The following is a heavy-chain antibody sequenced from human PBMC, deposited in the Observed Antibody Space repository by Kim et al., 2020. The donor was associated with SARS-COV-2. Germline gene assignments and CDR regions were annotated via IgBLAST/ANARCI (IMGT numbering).Heavy chain of an antibody. CDR2: ISSNGVST. CDR3: ARDYYDLLLSWFDS. D-gene: IGHD3-3*01. Sequence: GGSLRLSCAASGFTFSAYAMHWVRQAPGEGLQCVSGISSNGVSTYYADSAKGRFIISRDNSKDIVHHQMGSLRAEDTAVYYCARDYYDLLLSWFDSWGQGTQVTVSS. CDR1: GFTFSAYA. J-gene: IGHJ5*02. V-gene: IGHV3-64*02.